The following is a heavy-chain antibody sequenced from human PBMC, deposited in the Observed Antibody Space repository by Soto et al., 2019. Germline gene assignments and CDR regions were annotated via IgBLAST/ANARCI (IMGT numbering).Heavy chain of an antibody. CDR3: ARENADDWLGP. V-gene: IGHV3-11*01. D-gene: IGHD1-1*01. CDR2: ISSSGSAI. Sequence: GVSRRRSCAASGFTFSNYYMSWIRQAPGKGLERVSYISSSGSAIYYADSVKGRFTIARCNAKNSLYLQMNSLRAEDTARYYCARENADDWLGPRRRGTLVTTSS. CDR1: GFTFSNYY. J-gene: IGHJ5*02.